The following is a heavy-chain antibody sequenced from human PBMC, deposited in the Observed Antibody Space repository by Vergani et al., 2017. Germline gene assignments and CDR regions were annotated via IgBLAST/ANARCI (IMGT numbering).Heavy chain of an antibody. D-gene: IGHD3-22*01. V-gene: IGHV3-53*04. Sequence: EVQLVESGGGLVKPGGSLRLSCAASGFTVSSNYMSWVRQAPGKGLEWVSVIYSGGSTYYADSVKGRFTISRHNSKNTLYLQMNSLRAEDTAVYYCARASINYYDSSGYPIFDYWGQGTLVTVSS. CDR3: ARASINYYDSSGYPIFDY. J-gene: IGHJ4*02. CDR2: IYSGGST. CDR1: GFTVSSNY.